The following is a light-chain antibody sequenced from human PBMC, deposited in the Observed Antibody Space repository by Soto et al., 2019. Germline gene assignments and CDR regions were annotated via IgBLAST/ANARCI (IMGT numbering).Light chain of an antibody. V-gene: IGKV3-11*01. CDR3: QQRSNYT. Sequence: EIVLTQSPATLSLSPGEIATLSCRASQSVSSYLAWYPQKPGQAPRLLIYDASNRATGIPARFSGSGSGTDFTLTISSLEPEDFAVYYCQQRSNYTFGQGTKVEIK. CDR1: QSVSSY. CDR2: DAS. J-gene: IGKJ1*01.